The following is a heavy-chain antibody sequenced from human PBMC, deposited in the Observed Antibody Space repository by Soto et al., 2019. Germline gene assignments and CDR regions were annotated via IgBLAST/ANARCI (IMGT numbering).Heavy chain of an antibody. CDR2: IYYSGTT. J-gene: IGHJ6*03. V-gene: IGHV4-59*08. CDR1: GGSVSSYY. D-gene: IGHD3-16*01. CDR3: ARHGPQFDYYYMDV. Sequence: QVQLQESGPGLVKPSETLSLTCTVSGGSVSSYYWSWIRQPPGKGLEWIGYIYYSGTTNYNPSLKSRVTISVDTSKNQFSLKLSSVTAADTAGYVCARHGPQFDYYYMDVWGKGTTVTVSS.